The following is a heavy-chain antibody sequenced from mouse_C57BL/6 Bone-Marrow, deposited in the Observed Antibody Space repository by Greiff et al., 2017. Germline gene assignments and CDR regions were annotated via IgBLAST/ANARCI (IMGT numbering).Heavy chain of an antibody. J-gene: IGHJ1*03. V-gene: IGHV14-2*01. CDR1: GFNIKDYY. CDR2: IVPEDGET. D-gene: IGHD1-1*01. Sequence: EVKLMESGAELVKPGASVKLSCTASGFNIKDYYMHWVKQRTEQGLEWIGRIVPEDGETKYAPKFQGKATITADTSSNTAYLQLSSLTSEDTAVYYCAHYGSSHPYWYFDVWGTGTTVTVAS. CDR3: AHYGSSHPYWYFDV.